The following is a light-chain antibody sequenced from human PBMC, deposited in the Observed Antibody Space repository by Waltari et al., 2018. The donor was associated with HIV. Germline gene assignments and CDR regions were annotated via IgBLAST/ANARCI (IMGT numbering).Light chain of an antibody. CDR1: SSDVGAYNF. CDR3: ISFTTSTTWV. J-gene: IGLJ3*02. V-gene: IGLV2-14*01. Sequence: QSALTQPASVSGSPGQSIAISCTGTSSDVGAYNFVSWYQQHPGKVPTVIISEVSKRPSGVSDRFSGSKSGNTASLTISGLQAEDEAVYYCISFTTSTTWVFGGGTKLTVL. CDR2: EVS.